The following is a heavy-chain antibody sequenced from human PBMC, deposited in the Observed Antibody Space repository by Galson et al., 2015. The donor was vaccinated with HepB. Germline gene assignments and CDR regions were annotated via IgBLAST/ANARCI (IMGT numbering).Heavy chain of an antibody. D-gene: IGHD2-2*01. V-gene: IGHV3-23*01. J-gene: IGHJ5*02. CDR2: ISGNGIST. CDR1: GFSFSSYA. Sequence: LRLSCAASGFSFSSYAMSWVRQAPGKGLEWVSGISGNGISTYYADSVKGRFTISRDNSKNMLYLRMSSLRAEDAALYYCAKPLHTYQLLYPICFDPWGQGTLVTVSS. CDR3: AKPLHTYQLLYPICFDP.